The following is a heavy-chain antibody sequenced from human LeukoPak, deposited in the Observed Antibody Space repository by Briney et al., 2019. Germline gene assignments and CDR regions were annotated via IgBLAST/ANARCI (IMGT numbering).Heavy chain of an antibody. CDR3: ARIVVTNLDY. Sequence: SETLSLTCAVYGGSFSGYYWSWIRQPPGKGLEWIGEINHSGSTNYNPSLKSRVTISVDTSKNQFSLKLSSVTAADTAVYYCARIVVTNLDYWGQGTLVTVSS. D-gene: IGHD2-21*01. CDR2: INHSGST. V-gene: IGHV4-34*01. J-gene: IGHJ4*02. CDR1: GGSFSGYY.